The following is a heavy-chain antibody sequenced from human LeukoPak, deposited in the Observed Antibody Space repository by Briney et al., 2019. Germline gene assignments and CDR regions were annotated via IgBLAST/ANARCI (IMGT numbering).Heavy chain of an antibody. CDR2: INHSGST. J-gene: IGHJ5*02. Sequence: SQTLSLTCAVYGGSFSGYYWSWIRRPPGKGLEWIGEINHSGSTNYNPSLKSRVTISVDTSKNQFSLKLSSVTAADTAVYYCASGRGAAALTWGQGTLVTVSS. D-gene: IGHD6-13*01. CDR3: ASGRGAAALT. CDR1: GGSFSGYY. V-gene: IGHV4-34*01.